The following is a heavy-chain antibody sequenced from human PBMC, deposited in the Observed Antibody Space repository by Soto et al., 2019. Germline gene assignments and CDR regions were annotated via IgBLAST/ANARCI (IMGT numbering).Heavy chain of an antibody. CDR1: GFTFSSYA. Sequence: QVQLVESGGGVVQPGRSLRLSCAASGFTFSSYAMHWVRQAPGKGLEWVAVISYDGSNKYYADSVKGRFTISRDNSKNTLYLQMNSLRAEDTAVYYCARVLNWGTTYYYYGMDVWGQGTTVTVSS. V-gene: IGHV3-30-3*01. D-gene: IGHD7-27*01. CDR3: ARVLNWGTTYYYYGMDV. J-gene: IGHJ6*02. CDR2: ISYDGSNK.